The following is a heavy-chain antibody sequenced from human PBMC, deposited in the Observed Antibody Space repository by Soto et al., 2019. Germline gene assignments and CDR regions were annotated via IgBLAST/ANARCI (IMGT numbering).Heavy chain of an antibody. CDR3: AKGVTGYSSGWYFDY. V-gene: IGHV3-30*18. CDR1: GFTFSTYD. CDR2: ISYDGTKK. J-gene: IGHJ4*02. Sequence: GGSLSLSCAAAGFTFSTYDMHWVRQAPGKGLEWVAVISYDGTKKYYADSVKGRFTISRDNSKNTLYLQMNSLRAEDTAVYHCAKGVTGYSSGWYFDYWGQGTLVTVSS. D-gene: IGHD6-19*01.